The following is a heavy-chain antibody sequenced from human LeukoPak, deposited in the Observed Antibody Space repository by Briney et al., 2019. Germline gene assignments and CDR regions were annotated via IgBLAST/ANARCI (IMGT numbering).Heavy chain of an antibody. CDR1: GFTFSSYE. CDR3: ARDRRLRGYTDIYYFDD. Sequence: PGGSLRLSCAASGFTFSSYEMNWVRQAPGKGLEWVSYISSSGSTTYYADSVKGRFTISRDNAKNSLYLQMNSLRAEDTAVYYCARDRRLRGYTDIYYFDDCGQGTLVTVSS. CDR2: ISSSGSTT. J-gene: IGHJ4*02. V-gene: IGHV3-48*03. D-gene: IGHD5-12*01.